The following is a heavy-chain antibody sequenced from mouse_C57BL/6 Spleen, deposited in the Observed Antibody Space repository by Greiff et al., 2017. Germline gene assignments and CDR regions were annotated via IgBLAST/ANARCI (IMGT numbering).Heavy chain of an antibody. V-gene: IGHV1-64*01. Sequence: QVQLLQPGAELVKPGASVKLSCKASGYTFTSYWMPWVKQRPGTGLEWIVMIHPNSGSTNCNEKFKSKATLTVDKSASSAYMQLISLTSEDSAGYYCASYSNYYVDYWGQGTTLTVSS. CDR1: GYTFTSYW. D-gene: IGHD2-5*01. CDR3: ASYSNYYVDY. CDR2: IHPNSGST. J-gene: IGHJ2*01.